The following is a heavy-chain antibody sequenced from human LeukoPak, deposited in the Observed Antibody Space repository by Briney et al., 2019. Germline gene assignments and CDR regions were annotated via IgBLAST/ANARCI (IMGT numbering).Heavy chain of an antibody. J-gene: IGHJ4*02. CDR2: IDNNGIT. CDR1: GESFSGNF. D-gene: IGHD1-26*01. V-gene: IGHV4-34*01. Sequence: PSETLSLTCAVSGESFSGNFWTWIRQSPGKGLEWIGEIDNNGITNYNPSLKSRVTMSVDTTRKRFSLRLTSESAADTGVYYCARGGGGARASYFDYWGQGSLVTVSS. CDR3: ARGGGGARASYFDY.